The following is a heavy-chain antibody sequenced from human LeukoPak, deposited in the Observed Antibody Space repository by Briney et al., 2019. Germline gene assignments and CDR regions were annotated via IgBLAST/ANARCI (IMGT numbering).Heavy chain of an antibody. V-gene: IGHV4-30-2*01. CDR3: ARDQYSYALDY. CDR1: GGSISSGGYY. CDR2: IYHSGST. Sequence: SETLSLTCTVSGGSISSGGYYWSWIRQPPGKGLEWIGYIYHSGSTYYNPSLKSRVTISVDRSKNQFSLKLSSVTAADTAVYYCARDQYSYALDYWGQGTLVTVSS. J-gene: IGHJ4*02. D-gene: IGHD5-18*01.